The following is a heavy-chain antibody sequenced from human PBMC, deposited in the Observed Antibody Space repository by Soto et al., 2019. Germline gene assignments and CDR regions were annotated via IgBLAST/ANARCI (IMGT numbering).Heavy chain of an antibody. V-gene: IGHV4-30-2*01. J-gene: IGHJ4*02. CDR3: AREADEYYFDY. CDR2: IYHSGST. CDR1: GGSISSGGYS. Sequence: QLQLQESGSGLVKPSQTLSLTCAVSGGSISSGGYSWSWIQQPPGKGLEWIGYIYHSGSTYYNPSLKSRVTISVDRSKNQFSLKLSSVTAADTAVYYCAREADEYYFDYWGQGTLVTVSS.